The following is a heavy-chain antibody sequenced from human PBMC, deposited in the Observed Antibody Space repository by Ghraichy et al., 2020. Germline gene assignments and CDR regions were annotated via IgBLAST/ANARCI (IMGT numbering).Heavy chain of an antibody. J-gene: IGHJ4*02. CDR1: GFSLSAPGVG. CDR2: IYWDDDN. CDR3: AHGSGWLFDF. V-gene: IGHV2-5*02. Sequence: SGPTLVKPTQTLTLTCTFSGFSLSAPGVGVGWIRQPPGKALEWLALIYWDDDNHFSPSLKNRLTLTKDTSENHVVLTMTNMDPVDTVTYFCAHGSGWLFDFWGQGTLVTVSS. D-gene: IGHD6-19*01.